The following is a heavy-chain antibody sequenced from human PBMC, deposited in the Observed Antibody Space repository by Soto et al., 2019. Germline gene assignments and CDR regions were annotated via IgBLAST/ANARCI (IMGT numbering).Heavy chain of an antibody. V-gene: IGHV1-8*01. D-gene: IGHD4-17*01. Sequence: ASVKVSCKASGYTFTSYDINWVRQATGQGLEWMGWMNPNSGNTGYAQKLQGRVTMTRNTSISTAYMELSSLRSEDTAVYYCARGGHGDYVEAASLNWGQGTLVTVSS. CDR1: GYTFTSYD. CDR2: MNPNSGNT. J-gene: IGHJ4*02. CDR3: ARGGHGDYVEAASLN.